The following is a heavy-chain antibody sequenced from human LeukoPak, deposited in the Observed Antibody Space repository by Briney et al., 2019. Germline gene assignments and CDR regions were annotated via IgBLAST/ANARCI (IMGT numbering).Heavy chain of an antibody. CDR2: ISYDGSNK. V-gene: IGHV3-30*03. Sequence: GGSLRLSCAVSGFSFTNYSMHWVRQTPGKGLEGVPVISYDGSNKYYAHSVKGRFTISRDYSKNTLYLQMNSLRVEDTAVYYCARESAVTMADYGMDVWGQGTTVTVSS. CDR1: GFSFTNYS. CDR3: ARESAVTMADYGMDV. J-gene: IGHJ6*02. D-gene: IGHD4-17*01.